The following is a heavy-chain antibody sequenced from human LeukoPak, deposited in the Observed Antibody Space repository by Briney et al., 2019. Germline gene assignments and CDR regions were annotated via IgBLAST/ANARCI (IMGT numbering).Heavy chain of an antibody. D-gene: IGHD3-10*01. CDR1: GFTFSTYA. CDR3: VKMVRGVISTFHY. V-gene: IGHV3-23*01. CDR2: IGGSGGT. J-gene: IGHJ4*02. Sequence: PGGSLRLSCAASGFTFSTYAMSWVRQAPGKGLEWVSGIGGSGGTYYTDSVKGRSTISRDNAKNTLYLQMNTLRAEDTAVYYCVKMVRGVISTFHYWGQGTLVTVSS.